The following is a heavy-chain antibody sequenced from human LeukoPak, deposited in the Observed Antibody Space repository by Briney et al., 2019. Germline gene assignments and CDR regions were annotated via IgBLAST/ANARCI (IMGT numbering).Heavy chain of an antibody. V-gene: IGHV4-39*01. J-gene: IGHJ4*02. D-gene: IGHD6-19*01. Sequence: EWIASVYFDGSTYYTPSLKSRLTISVDTSRNQFSLKVSSVTAADTAVYYCARHSVSGADDYWGQGTLVTVSS. CDR3: ARHSVSGADDY. CDR2: VYFDGST.